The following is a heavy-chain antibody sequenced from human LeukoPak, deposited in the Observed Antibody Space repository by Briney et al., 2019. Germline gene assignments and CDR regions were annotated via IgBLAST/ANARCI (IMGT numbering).Heavy chain of an antibody. D-gene: IGHD6-19*01. J-gene: IGHJ4*02. Sequence: GGSLRLSCAASGFTFDDYAMHWVRQAPGKGLEWVSGISWNSGSIGYADSVKGRFTISRDNAKNSLYLQMNSLRAEDTAVYYCASTGYSSGSYYFDCWGQGTLVTVSS. V-gene: IGHV3-9*01. CDR2: ISWNSGSI. CDR3: ASTGYSSGSYYFDC. CDR1: GFTFDDYA.